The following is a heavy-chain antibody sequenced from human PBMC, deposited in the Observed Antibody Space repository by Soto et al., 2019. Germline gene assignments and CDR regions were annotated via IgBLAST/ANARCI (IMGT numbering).Heavy chain of an antibody. CDR3: SVVTAYGMDV. CDR1: GGTFSNYA. V-gene: IGHV1-69*01. J-gene: IGHJ6*02. CDR2: IIPVYGTP. D-gene: IGHD2-15*01. Sequence: QVQLEQSGAEVKKPGSSLKVSCKATGGTFSNYAISWVRQAPGQGLEWMAGIIPVYGTPSYAQRFQDRVTISAEESTTTAYMEVHSLRSEDTAIYYCSVVTAYGMDVWGPGTTVIVSS.